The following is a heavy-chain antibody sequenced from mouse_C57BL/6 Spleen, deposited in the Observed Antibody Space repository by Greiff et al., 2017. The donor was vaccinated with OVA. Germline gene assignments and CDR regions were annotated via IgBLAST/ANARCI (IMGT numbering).Heavy chain of an antibody. CDR3: AKRGNSSGDAMDY. J-gene: IGHJ4*01. Sequence: VKLMESGPGLVQPSQSLSITCTVSGFSLTSYGVHWVRQSPGKGLEWLGVIWRGGSTDYNAAFMSRLSITKDNSKSQVFFKMNSLQADDTAIYYCAKRGNSSGDAMDYWGQGTSVTVSS. D-gene: IGHD3-2*02. CDR2: IWRGGST. CDR1: GFSLTSYG. V-gene: IGHV2-5*01.